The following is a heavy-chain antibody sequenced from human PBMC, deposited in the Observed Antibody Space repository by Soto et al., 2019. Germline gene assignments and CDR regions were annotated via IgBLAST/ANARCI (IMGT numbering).Heavy chain of an antibody. D-gene: IGHD3-3*01. J-gene: IGHJ4*02. CDR2: IYYSGST. CDR1: GGSISSYY. V-gene: IGHV4-59*01. CDR3: ASFWQYYFDY. Sequence: TSETLSLTCTVSGGSISSYYWSWIRQPPGKGLEWIGYIYYSGSTNYNPSLKSRVTISVDTSKNQFSLKLSSVTAADTAVYYCASFWQYYFDYWGQGTLVTVSS.